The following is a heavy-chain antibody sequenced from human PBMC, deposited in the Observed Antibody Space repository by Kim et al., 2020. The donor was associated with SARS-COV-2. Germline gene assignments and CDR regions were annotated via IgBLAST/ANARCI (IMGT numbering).Heavy chain of an antibody. CDR3: ARGKFLEWLLFGGDYYGMDV. CDR2: ISAYNGNT. J-gene: IGHJ6*02. Sequence: ASVKVSCKASGYTFTSYGISWVRQAPGQGLEWMGWISAYNGNTNYAQKLQGRVTMTTDTSTSTAYMELRSLRSDDTAVYYCARGKFLEWLLFGGDYYGMDVWGQGTTVTVSS. V-gene: IGHV1-18*01. D-gene: IGHD3-3*01. CDR1: GYTFTSYG.